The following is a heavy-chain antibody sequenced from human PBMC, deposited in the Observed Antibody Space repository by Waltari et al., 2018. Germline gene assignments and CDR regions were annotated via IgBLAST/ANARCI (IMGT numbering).Heavy chain of an antibody. CDR3: ATKIAAAGTLRLPTDY. V-gene: IGHV1-69*08. CDR1: GGTFSSYA. CDR2: INPIFGTA. Sequence: QVQLVQSGAEVKKPGSSVKVSCKASGGTFSSYAISWVRQAPGQGLEWMGRINPIFGTANYAQKFQGRVTITADKSTSTAYMELSSLRSEDTAVYYCATKIAAAGTLRLPTDYWGQGTLVTVSS. J-gene: IGHJ4*02. D-gene: IGHD6-13*01.